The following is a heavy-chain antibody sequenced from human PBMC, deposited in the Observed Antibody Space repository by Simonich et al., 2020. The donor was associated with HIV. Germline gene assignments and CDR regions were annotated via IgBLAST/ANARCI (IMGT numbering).Heavy chain of an antibody. Sequence: QVQLVQSGAEVKKPGASVKVSCKASGYTFTGYYIHWVRQAPGQGLEWMGWINPNSGGTNYAQKFLGKVTMTRDTYISTAYMELSRLRSDDTAVYYCARYKRPDENFQHWGQGTLVTVSS. D-gene: IGHD1-1*01. CDR2: INPNSGGT. CDR1: GYTFTGYY. V-gene: IGHV1-2*02. J-gene: IGHJ1*01. CDR3: ARYKRPDENFQH.